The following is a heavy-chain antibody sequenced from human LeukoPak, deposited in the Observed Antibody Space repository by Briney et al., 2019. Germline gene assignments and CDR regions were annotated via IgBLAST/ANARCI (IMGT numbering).Heavy chain of an antibody. CDR3: AREPSRFHAFDI. V-gene: IGHV4-34*01. CDR2: INHSGST. D-gene: IGHD2-2*01. CDR1: GGSFSGYY. J-gene: IGHJ3*02. Sequence: NASETLSLTCAVYGGSFSGYYWSWIRQPPGKGLEWIGEINHSGSTNYNPSLKSRVTISVDTSKNQFSLKLSSVTAADTAVYYCAREPSRFHAFDIWGQGTMVTVSS.